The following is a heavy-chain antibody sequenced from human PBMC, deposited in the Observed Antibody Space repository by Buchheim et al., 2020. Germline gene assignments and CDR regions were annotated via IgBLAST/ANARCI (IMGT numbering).Heavy chain of an antibody. Sequence: EVQLLESGGGLVQPGGSLRLSCAASGFTFSSYAMSWVRQAPGKGLEWVSAISGSGGSTYYADSVKGRFTISRDNSKNTLYLQMNSLRAEDTTVYYCAKGGWVYSYGSTLDFDYWGQGTL. CDR1: GFTFSSYA. D-gene: IGHD5-18*01. CDR3: AKGGWVYSYGSTLDFDY. CDR2: ISGSGGST. J-gene: IGHJ4*02. V-gene: IGHV3-23*01.